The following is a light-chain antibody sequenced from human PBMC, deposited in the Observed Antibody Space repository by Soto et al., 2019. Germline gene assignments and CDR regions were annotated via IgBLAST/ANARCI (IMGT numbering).Light chain of an antibody. CDR3: HQFGSSPQT. J-gene: IGKJ1*01. V-gene: IGKV3-20*01. CDR1: QSVSSSY. CDR2: GAS. Sequence: EILFTPSPVTLSLSPGERAPLSCRASQSVSSSYLAWYQQKPGQAPRRLIYGASSRATGIPDRFSGSGSGTDFTLTISRLEPEDFAVYFCHQFGSSPQTFGHGTKVDIK.